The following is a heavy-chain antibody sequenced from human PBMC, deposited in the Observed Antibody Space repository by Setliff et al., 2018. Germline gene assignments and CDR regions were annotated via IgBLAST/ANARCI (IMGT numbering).Heavy chain of an antibody. Sequence: PSVKVSCKASGGTFSSYGISWVRQAPGQGLEWMGGTIPMFGTTNYARKFQGRVTIITDESTSTAYMQLSSLGSEDTAVYYCVREGVDSRSSTDYRYYMDVWGKGTTVTVSS. CDR3: VREGVDSRSSTDYRYYMDV. D-gene: IGHD3-22*01. J-gene: IGHJ6*03. CDR1: GGTFSSYG. CDR2: TIPMFGTT. V-gene: IGHV1-69*05.